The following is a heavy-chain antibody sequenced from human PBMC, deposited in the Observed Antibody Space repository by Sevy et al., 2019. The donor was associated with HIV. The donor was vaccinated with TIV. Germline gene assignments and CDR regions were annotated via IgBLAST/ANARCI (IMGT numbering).Heavy chain of an antibody. J-gene: IGHJ5*02. Sequence: SETLSLTCAVSGGSISSVNWWHWVRQPPGKGLEWIGEIYHSGYTNYNPSLKSRVTISVDNSKNQFSLNLNSVTAADTAVYYCASAGETPRGFDPWGQGSLVTVS. CDR2: IYHSGYT. V-gene: IGHV4-4*02. CDR3: ASAGETPRGFDP. D-gene: IGHD1-26*01. CDR1: GGSISSVNW.